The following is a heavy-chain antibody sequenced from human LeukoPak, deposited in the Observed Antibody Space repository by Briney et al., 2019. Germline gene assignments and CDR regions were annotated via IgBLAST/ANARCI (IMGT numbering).Heavy chain of an antibody. CDR2: IYYSGST. CDR1: GGSISSSSYY. D-gene: IGHD2-2*03. V-gene: IGHV4-39*07. CDR3: ARGRSGYCSSTSCYGGWFDP. J-gene: IGHJ5*02. Sequence: SETLSLTCTVSGGSISSSSYYWGWIRQPPGKGLEWIGSIYYSGSTYYNPSLKSRVTISVDTSKNQFSLKLSSVTAADTAVYYCARGRSGYCSSTSCYGGWFDPWGQGTLVTVSS.